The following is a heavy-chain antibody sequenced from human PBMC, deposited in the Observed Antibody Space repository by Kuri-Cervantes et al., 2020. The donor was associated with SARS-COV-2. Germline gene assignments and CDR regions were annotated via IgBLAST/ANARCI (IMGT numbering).Heavy chain of an antibody. CDR2: INPNSGGT. CDR1: GYTFSSYG. V-gene: IGHV1-2*02. CDR3: ARDHSWAIFGVSPLD. D-gene: IGHD3-3*01. J-gene: IGHJ4*02. Sequence: ASVKVSCKASGYTFSSYGVSWVRQAPGQGLEWMGWINPNSGGTNYAQKFQGRVTMTRDTSISTAYMELSRLRSDDTAVYYCARDHSWAIFGVSPLDWGQGTLVTVSS.